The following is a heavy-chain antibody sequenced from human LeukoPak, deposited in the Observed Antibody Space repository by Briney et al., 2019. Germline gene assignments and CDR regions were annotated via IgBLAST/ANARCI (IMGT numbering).Heavy chain of an antibody. Sequence: PGESLRLSCAASGFTFSSYSMNWVRQAPGKGLEWVSYISSSSSTIYYADSVKGRFTISRDNAKNSLYLQMISLRDEDTAVYYCARSTVVSPWGQGTMVTVSS. V-gene: IGHV3-48*02. CDR2: ISSSSSTI. J-gene: IGHJ5*02. CDR3: ARSTVVSP. CDR1: GFTFSSYS. D-gene: IGHD4-23*01.